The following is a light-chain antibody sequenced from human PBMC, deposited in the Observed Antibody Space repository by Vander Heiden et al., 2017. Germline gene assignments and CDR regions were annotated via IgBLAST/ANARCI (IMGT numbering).Light chain of an antibody. CDR3: QETMSFT. CDR1: QDISNY. Sequence: DIQMTQSPSSLSASLGDRVTITCQASQDISNYLNWYQQKPGKAPNLLISDASNLETGVPSRFSGSTSGTDFTFTISSLQPADIATYYCQETMSFTFGPGTKVDIK. J-gene: IGKJ3*01. CDR2: DAS. V-gene: IGKV1-33*01.